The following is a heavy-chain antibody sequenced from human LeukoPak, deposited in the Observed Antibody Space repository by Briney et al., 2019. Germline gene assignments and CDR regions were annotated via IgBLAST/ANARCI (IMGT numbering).Heavy chain of an antibody. V-gene: IGHV3-48*03. Sequence: GGSLRLSCAASGFTFSSYEMNWVRQAPGKGLEWVSYISSSGSTIYYADSVKGRFTISRDNAKNSLYLQMHSLRAEDTAVYYCARDYYYYMDVWGKGTTVTISS. CDR2: ISSSGSTI. CDR3: ARDYYYYMDV. J-gene: IGHJ6*03. CDR1: GFTFSSYE.